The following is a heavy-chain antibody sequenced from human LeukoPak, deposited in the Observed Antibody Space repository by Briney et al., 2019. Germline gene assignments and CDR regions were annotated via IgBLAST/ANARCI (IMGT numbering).Heavy chain of an antibody. CDR2: ISGSGGST. J-gene: IGHJ4*02. CDR1: GFTFSSYA. Sequence: GGSLRLSCAASGFTFSSYAVSWVRQAPGKGLEWVSAISGSGGSTYYADSVKGRFTISRDNSKNTLYLQMNSLRAEDTAVYYCAKAVSGFYFDGLGDYWGQGTLVTVSS. D-gene: IGHD3-9*01. V-gene: IGHV3-23*01. CDR3: AKAVSGFYFDGLGDY.